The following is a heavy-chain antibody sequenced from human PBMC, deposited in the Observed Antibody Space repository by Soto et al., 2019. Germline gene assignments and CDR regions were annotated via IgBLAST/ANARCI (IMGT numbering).Heavy chain of an antibody. CDR1: GYTFTGYY. J-gene: IGHJ4*02. Sequence: ASVKVSCKASGYTFTGYYMHWVRQAPGQGLEWMGWINPNSGGTNYAQKFQGWVTMTRDTSISTAYMELSRLRSDDTAVYYCARAGGYGDYVVGELDYWGQGTLVTVSS. CDR2: INPNSGGT. V-gene: IGHV1-2*04. CDR3: ARAGGYGDYVVGELDY. D-gene: IGHD4-17*01.